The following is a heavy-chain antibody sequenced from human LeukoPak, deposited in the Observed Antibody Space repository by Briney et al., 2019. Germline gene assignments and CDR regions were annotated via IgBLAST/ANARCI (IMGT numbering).Heavy chain of an antibody. CDR2: ISYDGSNK. D-gene: IGHD6-19*01. V-gene: IGHV3-30*19. CDR1: GFTFSSYG. Sequence: SGGSLRLSCAASGFTFSSYGMHWVRQAPGKGLEWVAVISYDGSNKYYTDSVKARFTISRDNSKNTVYLEMNSLRDEDTAVYYCAKDLQWLVTGGFDSWGPGTLVTVSS. J-gene: IGHJ5*01. CDR3: AKDLQWLVTGGFDS.